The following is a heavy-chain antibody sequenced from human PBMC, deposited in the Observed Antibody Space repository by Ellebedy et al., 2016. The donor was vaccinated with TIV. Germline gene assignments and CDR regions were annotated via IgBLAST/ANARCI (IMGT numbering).Heavy chain of an antibody. D-gene: IGHD2-15*01. CDR2: ISVYGDES. V-gene: IGHV3-30*03. Sequence: GESLKISCEASGFTTSYRMHWARQAPGKGLEWVAAISVYGDESHYADSVKGRFTISRDNSRNTIYLQMDSLKPEDTGLYYCSRDLWGFCSGGACHYYQGMDVWGRGTTVTVSS. CDR1: GFTTSYR. CDR3: SRDLWGFCSGGACHYYQGMDV. J-gene: IGHJ6*02.